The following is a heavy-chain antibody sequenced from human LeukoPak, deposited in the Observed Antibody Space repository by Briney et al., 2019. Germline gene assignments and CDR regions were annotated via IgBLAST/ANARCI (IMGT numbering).Heavy chain of an antibody. J-gene: IGHJ6*03. CDR3: ARGRRWIQLWLYYYYMDV. Sequence: SETLSLTCAVYGGSFSGYYWSWIRQPPGKGLEWIGEINHSGSTDYNPSLKSRVTISVDTSKNQFSLKLSSVTAADTAVYYCARGRRWIQLWLYYYYMDVWGKGTTVTVSS. CDR2: INHSGST. D-gene: IGHD5-18*01. V-gene: IGHV4-34*01. CDR1: GGSFSGYY.